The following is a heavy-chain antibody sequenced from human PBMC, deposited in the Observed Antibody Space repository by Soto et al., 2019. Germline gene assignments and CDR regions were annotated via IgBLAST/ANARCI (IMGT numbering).Heavy chain of an antibody. CDR2: INADNGNT. J-gene: IGHJ6*02. V-gene: IGHV1-3*01. Sequence: QVQLVQSGAEVKKPGASVKVSCKASGYTFTSYAIHWVRQAPGQRLEWMGWINADNGNTKYSQKFQGRVTITTDTTASTAHMEVSSLRAEDTAVYYCAGDWGNYYYGMDVWGQGSTVTVSS. D-gene: IGHD7-27*01. CDR3: AGDWGNYYYGMDV. CDR1: GYTFTSYA.